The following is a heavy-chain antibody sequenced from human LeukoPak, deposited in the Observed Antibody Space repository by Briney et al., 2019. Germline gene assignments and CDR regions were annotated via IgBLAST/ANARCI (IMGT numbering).Heavy chain of an antibody. D-gene: IGHD3-3*01. CDR3: ARQEGRFLEWFRTPGGWFDP. CDR2: TYHSGST. J-gene: IGHJ5*02. Sequence: PSETLSLTCTVSGYSISSGYYWGWIRQPPGKGLEWIGSTYHSGSTYYNPSLRSRVTISVDTSKNQFSLRLSSVTAADTAVYYCARQEGRFLEWFRTPGGWFDPWGQGALVTVSS. V-gene: IGHV4-38-2*02. CDR1: GYSISSGYY.